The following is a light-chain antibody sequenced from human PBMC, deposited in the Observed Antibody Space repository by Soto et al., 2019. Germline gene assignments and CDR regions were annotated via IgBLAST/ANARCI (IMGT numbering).Light chain of an antibody. V-gene: IGKV3-20*01. CDR3: QQNDTSTGT. Sequence: EIVLTQSPGTLSLSPGERATLSCRASQSVSSNSLAWFQQKPGQAPRLLISGASSRATGIPDRFSGSGSGTDFTLTISRLEPEEFAVYYCQQNDTSTGTFGQGTKVEVK. CDR1: QSVSSNS. CDR2: GAS. J-gene: IGKJ1*01.